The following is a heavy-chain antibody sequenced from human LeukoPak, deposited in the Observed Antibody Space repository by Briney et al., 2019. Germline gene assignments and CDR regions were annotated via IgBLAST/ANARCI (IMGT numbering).Heavy chain of an antibody. CDR2: IKKDGSEK. CDR3: ASLHYYYYYMDV. Sequence: GGSLRLSCAAPGFTFSSYWMSWVRQAPGKGLEWVANIKKDGSEKYYVDSVKGRFTISRDNAKNSLYLQMNSLRAEDTAVYYCASLHYYYYYMDVWGKGTTVTVSS. J-gene: IGHJ6*03. CDR1: GFTFSSYW. V-gene: IGHV3-7*01.